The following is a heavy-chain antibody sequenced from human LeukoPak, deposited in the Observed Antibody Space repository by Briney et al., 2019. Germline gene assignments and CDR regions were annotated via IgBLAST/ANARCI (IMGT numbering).Heavy chain of an antibody. D-gene: IGHD2-2*01. CDR3: ARDPTDILGYCSSTSCYAGGTDY. J-gene: IGHJ4*02. CDR1: GYTFTGYY. V-gene: IGHV1-2*02. CDR2: INPNSGGT. Sequence: ASVKVSCKASGYTFTGYYIHWVRQAPGQGLEWMGWINPNSGGTNYAQKFQGRVTMTRDTSISTAYMELSRLRSDDTAVYYCARDPTDILGYCSSTSCYAGGTDYWGQGTLVTVPS.